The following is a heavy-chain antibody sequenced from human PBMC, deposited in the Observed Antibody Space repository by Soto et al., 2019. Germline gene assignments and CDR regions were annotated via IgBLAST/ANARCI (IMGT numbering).Heavy chain of an antibody. CDR1: GYTFTSYG. CDR3: ESNPMVRGVLYGMDV. CDR2: ISAYNGNT. Sequence: ASVKVSCKASGYTFTSYGISWVRQAPGQGLEWMGWISAYNGNTNYAQKLQGRVTMTTDTSTSTAYMELRSLRSDDTAVYYCESNPMVRGVLYGMDVWGQGTTVTVSS. D-gene: IGHD3-10*01. V-gene: IGHV1-18*01. J-gene: IGHJ6*02.